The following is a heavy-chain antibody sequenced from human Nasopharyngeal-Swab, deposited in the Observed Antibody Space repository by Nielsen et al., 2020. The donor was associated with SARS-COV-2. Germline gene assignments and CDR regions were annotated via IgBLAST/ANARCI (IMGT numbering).Heavy chain of an antibody. D-gene: IGHD3-10*01. J-gene: IGHJ6*03. CDR2: IWYDGTNT. V-gene: IGHV3-33*06. CDR3: AKGFLDYYYYMDV. CDR1: GFTFSRYA. Sequence: GESLKISCAASGFTFSRYAMHWVRQAPGKGLEWVTLIWYDGTNTYYADSVKGRFTISRDNSKSTVYLHMNSLRAEDTAIYYCAKGFLDYYYYMDVWGKGTTVTVSS.